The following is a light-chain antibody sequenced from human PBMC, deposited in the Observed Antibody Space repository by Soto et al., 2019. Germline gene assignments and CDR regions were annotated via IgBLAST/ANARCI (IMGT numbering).Light chain of an antibody. CDR1: SSDVGANNY. J-gene: IGLJ1*01. Sequence: QSVLTQPPAASGSPGQSVTISCTGTSSDVGANNYVSWYQQHPGKAPKLMIYEVTKRPSGVPDRFSGSKSGNPASLTVSGLECEDEADYYCSSYAGANRVFGTGTKVT. V-gene: IGLV2-8*01. CDR2: EVT. CDR3: SSYAGANRV.